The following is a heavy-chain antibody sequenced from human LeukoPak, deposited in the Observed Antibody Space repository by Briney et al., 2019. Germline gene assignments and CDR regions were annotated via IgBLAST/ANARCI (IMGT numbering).Heavy chain of an antibody. CDR1: GFTLSNYA. Sequence: GGSLRLSCAASGFTLSNYAMSWVRQAPGKGLEWVSAISGSGGTTYYADSVKGRFTISRDNSKNTLYLQMNSLRAEDTALYYYAKEAWEYSSSARFDYWGQGTLVTVSS. D-gene: IGHD6-6*01. CDR3: AKEAWEYSSSARFDY. V-gene: IGHV3-23*01. J-gene: IGHJ4*02. CDR2: ISGSGGTT.